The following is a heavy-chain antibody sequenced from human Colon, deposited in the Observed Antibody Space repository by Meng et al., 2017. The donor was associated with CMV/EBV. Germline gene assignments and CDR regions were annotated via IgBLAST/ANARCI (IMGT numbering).Heavy chain of an antibody. J-gene: IGHJ4*02. CDR3: AREKVAAAGPCDV. V-gene: IGHV4-61*02. D-gene: IGHD6-13*01. CDR2: VFHTGST. Sequence: QVQLPESGPALVPPSQTLSLPCSVSGASISTTSHYYNWIRQPAGKEPEWIGRVFHTGSTNYNPSLESRVTISVDTAKNEFSLSLISVTAADTAVYFCAREKVAAAGPCDVWGQGTLVTVSS. CDR1: GASISTTSHY.